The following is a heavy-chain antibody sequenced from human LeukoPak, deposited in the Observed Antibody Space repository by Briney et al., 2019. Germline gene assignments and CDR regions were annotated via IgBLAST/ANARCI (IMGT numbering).Heavy chain of an antibody. V-gene: IGHV4-59*01. CDR3: ARRGRAQGPLSL. Sequence: SETLSLTCTVSGGSITSFYWSWIRQPPGKGLEWIGYIYYSGSTNYNPSLKSRVTISVDTSENQFSLNLSSVTAADTAVYYCARRGRAQGPLSLWGQGTMVTVSS. CDR2: IYYSGST. D-gene: IGHD2-15*01. J-gene: IGHJ3*01. CDR1: GGSITSFY.